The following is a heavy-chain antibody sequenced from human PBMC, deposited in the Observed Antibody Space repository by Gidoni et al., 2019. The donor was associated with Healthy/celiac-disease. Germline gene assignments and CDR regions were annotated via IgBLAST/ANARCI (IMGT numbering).Heavy chain of an antibody. CDR1: GFTFSSYA. D-gene: IGHD3-10*01. CDR3: ETYGSGSSYYFDY. Sequence: EVQLVESGGGLVQPGGSLRLSCSASGFTFSSYAMHWVRQAPGKGLEYVSAISSNGGSTYYADSVKGRFTISRDNSKNTLYLQMSSLRAEDTAVYYCETYGSGSSYYFDYWGQGTLVTVSS. V-gene: IGHV3-64D*06. CDR2: ISSNGGST. J-gene: IGHJ4*02.